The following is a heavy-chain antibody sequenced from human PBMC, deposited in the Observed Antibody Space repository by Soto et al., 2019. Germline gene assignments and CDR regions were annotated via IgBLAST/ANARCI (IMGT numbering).Heavy chain of an antibody. D-gene: IGHD3-22*01. J-gene: IGHJ4*02. Sequence: SVKVSCKASGGTFSSYAISWVRQAPGQGLEWMGGIIPIFGTANYAQKFQGRVTITADESTSTAYMELSSLRSEDTAVYYCARDRNPIISGSSSFDYWGKGTLVTVS. CDR3: ARDRNPIISGSSSFDY. CDR1: GGTFSSYA. CDR2: IIPIFGTA. V-gene: IGHV1-69*13.